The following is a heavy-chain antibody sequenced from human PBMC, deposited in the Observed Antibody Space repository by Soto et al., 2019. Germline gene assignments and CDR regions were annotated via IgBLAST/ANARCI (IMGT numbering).Heavy chain of an antibody. CDR1: GFTFSSYG. Sequence: QVQLVESGGGVVQPGRSLRLSCAASGFTFSSYGMHWVRQAPGKGLEWVAVISYDGSNKYYADSVKGRFTISRDNSKNALYLQMNSLRAEDTAVYDCAKDFSLYVGWGMDVWGQGTTVTVSS. CDR3: AKDFSLYVGWGMDV. V-gene: IGHV3-30*18. J-gene: IGHJ6*02. D-gene: IGHD2-15*01. CDR2: ISYDGSNK.